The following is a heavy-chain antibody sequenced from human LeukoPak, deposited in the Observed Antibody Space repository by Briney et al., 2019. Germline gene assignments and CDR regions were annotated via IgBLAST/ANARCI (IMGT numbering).Heavy chain of an antibody. D-gene: IGHD2-2*01. V-gene: IGHV3-33*01. J-gene: IGHJ6*02. Sequence: GGSLRFSCAASGFTFSSYGMHWVRQAPGKGLEWVAVIWYDGSNKYYADSVKGRFTISRDNSKNTLYLQMNSLRAEDTAVYYCAGGVPAYYYYGMDVWGQGTTVTVSS. CDR3: AGGVPAYYYYGMDV. CDR2: IWYDGSNK. CDR1: GFTFSSYG.